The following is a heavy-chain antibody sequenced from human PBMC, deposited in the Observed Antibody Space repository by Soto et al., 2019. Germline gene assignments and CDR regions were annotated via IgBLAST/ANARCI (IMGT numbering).Heavy chain of an antibody. CDR2: IIPIFGKA. Sequence: QVQLVQSGAEVRKPGSSLKVSCKASGGTFSRSTISWVRQAPGQGLEWMGGIIPIFGKADYAQKFQGRVTITADESTSTAYMELSSLRSEDTAVYYCARGSIVATIFYYYGMDVWGQGTTVTASS. D-gene: IGHD5-12*01. CDR3: ARGSIVATIFYYYGMDV. J-gene: IGHJ6*02. CDR1: GGTFSRST. V-gene: IGHV1-69*12.